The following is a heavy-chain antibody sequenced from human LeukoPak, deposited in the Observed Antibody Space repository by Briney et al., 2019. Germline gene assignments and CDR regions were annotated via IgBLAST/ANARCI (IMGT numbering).Heavy chain of an antibody. Sequence: GASVKGSCKASGYTFTNYYMHWVRQAPGQGLEWMGIINPSGCSTSYAQKFQGRVTMTRDTSTSTVYMELSSLRSEDTAVYYCARAPRIAVAGFDYWGQGTLVTVSS. CDR1: GYTFTNYY. V-gene: IGHV1-46*01. CDR3: ARAPRIAVAGFDY. D-gene: IGHD6-19*01. J-gene: IGHJ4*02. CDR2: INPSGCST.